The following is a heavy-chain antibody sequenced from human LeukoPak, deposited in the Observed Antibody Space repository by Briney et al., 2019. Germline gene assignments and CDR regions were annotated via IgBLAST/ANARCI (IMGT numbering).Heavy chain of an antibody. CDR2: ISSSGSTI. CDR1: GFTFSDYY. D-gene: IGHD6-19*01. CDR3: ARGVDDIAVAGHFDY. Sequence: PGGSLRLSCAASGFTFSDYYMSWIRQAPGKGLEWVSYISSSGSTIYYADSVKGRFTTSRDNAKNSLYLQMNSLRAEDTAVYYCARGVDDIAVAGHFDYWGQGTLVTVSS. V-gene: IGHV3-11*01. J-gene: IGHJ4*02.